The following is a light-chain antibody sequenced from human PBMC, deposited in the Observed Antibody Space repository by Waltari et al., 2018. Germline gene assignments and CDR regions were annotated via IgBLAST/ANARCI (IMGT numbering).Light chain of an antibody. Sequence: EIVLTQSPGTLSLSPAADSDTLSCRAIHTVSANYLAWYQQKSGQVPRLLIYGASNRAAGIPDRFSGSGSGTDFTPTITRLERDDFFAVYYCQHYGSSSLTFGGGTKVEIK. J-gene: IGKJ4*01. CDR1: HTVSANY. CDR3: QHYGSSSLT. V-gene: IGKV3-20*01. CDR2: GAS.